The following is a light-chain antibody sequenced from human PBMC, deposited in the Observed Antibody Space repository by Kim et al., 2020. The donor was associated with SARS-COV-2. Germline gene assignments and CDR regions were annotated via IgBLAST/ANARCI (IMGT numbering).Light chain of an antibody. CDR1: QDIKNS. CDR2: DAS. Sequence: ASMGDRVTITCQASQDIKNSLNWYQKKPGKAPKLLIFDASTLETGVPSRFSGSGSGTHFTFTISTLQPEDIATYYCQQYGNLPITFGQGTRLEIK. CDR3: QQYGNLPIT. V-gene: IGKV1-33*01. J-gene: IGKJ5*01.